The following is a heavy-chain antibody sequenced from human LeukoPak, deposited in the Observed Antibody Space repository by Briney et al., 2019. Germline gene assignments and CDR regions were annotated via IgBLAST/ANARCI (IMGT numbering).Heavy chain of an antibody. J-gene: IGHJ4*02. CDR3: AKDRYCSSTNCPYDY. V-gene: IGHV3-23*01. CDR1: GFTSSDYT. CDR2: ISVSDST. D-gene: IGHD2-2*01. Sequence: GGSLRLSCAASGFTSSDYTMNWVRQAPGKGLEWVSGISVSDSTYYSDSVKGRFTMPRDNSNNMLYLQMNSLRAEDTAVYYCAKDRYCSSTNCPYDYWGQGTLVTVSS.